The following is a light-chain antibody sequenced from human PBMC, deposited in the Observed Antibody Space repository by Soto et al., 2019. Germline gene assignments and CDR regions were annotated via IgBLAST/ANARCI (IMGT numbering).Light chain of an antibody. CDR1: QSVRNNY. Sequence: EVVLTQSPDTLALSPGEGATLSCRASQSVRNNYLAWYQVRPGRAPRLLIYDASTKATAIPDRISGGGSGTDFTLTISRLEPEDFAVYYCQQYGSSPITFGQGTRLEIK. CDR2: DAS. J-gene: IGKJ5*01. CDR3: QQYGSSPIT. V-gene: IGKV3-20*01.